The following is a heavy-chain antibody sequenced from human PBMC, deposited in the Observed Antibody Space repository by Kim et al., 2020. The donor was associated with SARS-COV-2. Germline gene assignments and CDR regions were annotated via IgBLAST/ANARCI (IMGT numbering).Heavy chain of an antibody. V-gene: IGHV3-7*01. CDR3: GRGSAAPDP. CDR2: INRDGTYK. D-gene: IGHD6-13*01. CDR1: GFTFTNYY. J-gene: IGHJ5*02. Sequence: GGSLRLSCSVSGFTFTNYYMSWVRQAPGKGLEWVANINRDGTYKNYVDSVKGRFTISRDNAANSLYLQMNSLGGEDTAVYYCGRGSAAPDPWGQGSLVTVPS.